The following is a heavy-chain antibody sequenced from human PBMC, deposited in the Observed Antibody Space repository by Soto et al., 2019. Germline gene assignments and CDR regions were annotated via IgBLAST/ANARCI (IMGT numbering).Heavy chain of an antibody. CDR2: LYYSGST. J-gene: IGHJ4*02. CDR3: ARHSGGSSPYTFDY. D-gene: IGHD1-26*01. CDR1: GGSISSRSYY. Sequence: SETLSLTCTVSGGSISSRSYYWAWIRQPPGKGREWIGSLYYSGSTYYNPSLKSRVTMSADTSKSPFSLKLSSVTAADTAVYYCARHSGGSSPYTFDYWGQGTLVTVSS. V-gene: IGHV4-39*01.